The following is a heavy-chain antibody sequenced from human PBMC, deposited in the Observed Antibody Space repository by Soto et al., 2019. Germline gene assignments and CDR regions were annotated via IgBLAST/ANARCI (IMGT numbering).Heavy chain of an antibody. CDR3: AKDFYGDYPDYFGS. Sequence: EEQLLESGGGLVQPGGSLRLSCAASEFTFSSSAMGWVRQAPGKGLEWVSGIRGSVGSTYYADSVEGRFTISRDNSKNTLYLQMNSLRAEDTAVYYCAKDFYGDYPDYFGSWGQGTRVTVSS. CDR1: EFTFSSSA. CDR2: IRGSVGST. V-gene: IGHV3-23*01. J-gene: IGHJ4*02. D-gene: IGHD4-17*01.